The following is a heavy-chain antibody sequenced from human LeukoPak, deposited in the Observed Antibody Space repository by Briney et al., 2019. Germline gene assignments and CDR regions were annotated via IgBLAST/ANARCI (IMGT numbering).Heavy chain of an antibody. Sequence: SETLSLTCAVYGGSFSGYYWSWIRQPPGKGLEWIGEINHSGSTNYNPSLKSRVTISVDTSKNQFSLKLSSVTAADPAVYYCARGGWNKFDYWGQGTLVTVSS. CDR2: INHSGST. D-gene: IGHD1-1*01. J-gene: IGHJ4*02. CDR3: ARGGWNKFDY. CDR1: GGSFSGYY. V-gene: IGHV4-34*01.